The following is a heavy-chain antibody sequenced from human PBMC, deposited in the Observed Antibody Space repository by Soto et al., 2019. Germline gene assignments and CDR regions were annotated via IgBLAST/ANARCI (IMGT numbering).Heavy chain of an antibody. CDR3: ARRQDFGGPHYYYGMDV. J-gene: IGHJ6*02. Sequence: QVQLVEPGGGVVQPGRSLRVSCAASGFIINNYAMHWVRQTPGKGLEWMAVISYDGSNKHYADSVKGRFTISRDNSKNTLYLQMNNLRPDDSAVYYCARRQDFGGPHYYYGMDVWGQGTTVTVSS. CDR1: GFIINNYA. D-gene: IGHD3-3*01. V-gene: IGHV3-30*04. CDR2: ISYDGSNK.